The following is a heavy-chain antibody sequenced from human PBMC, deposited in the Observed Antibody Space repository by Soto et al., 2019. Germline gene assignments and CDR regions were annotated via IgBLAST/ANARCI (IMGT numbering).Heavy chain of an antibody. V-gene: IGHV4-59*01. CDR3: ARGSGYYHDS. J-gene: IGHJ4*02. CDR2: TYYSGST. Sequence: SETLSLTYTVSGGSISSYYWSWIRQPPGKGLEWIGYTYYSGSTNYNPSLKSRVTISVDTSKNQFSLKLSSVTAADTAVYYCARGSGYYHDSWGQGTLVTVSS. D-gene: IGHD3-22*01. CDR1: GGSISSYY.